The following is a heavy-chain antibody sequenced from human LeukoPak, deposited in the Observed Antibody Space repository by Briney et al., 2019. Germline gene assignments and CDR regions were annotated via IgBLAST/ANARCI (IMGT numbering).Heavy chain of an antibody. J-gene: IGHJ6*03. Sequence: GGSLRLSCAASGFTFNSYAMHWVRQAPGKGLEYVSAISSNGGSTYYANSVKGRFTISRGNSKNTLFLQMGSLRPEDMAVYYCARGPGVTYYYYYYMDVWGKGTTVTVSS. V-gene: IGHV3-64*01. D-gene: IGHD2-21*02. CDR3: ARGPGVTYYYYYYMDV. CDR2: ISSNGGST. CDR1: GFTFNSYA.